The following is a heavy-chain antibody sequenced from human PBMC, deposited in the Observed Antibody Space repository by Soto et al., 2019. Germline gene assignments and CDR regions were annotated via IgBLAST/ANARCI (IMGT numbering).Heavy chain of an antibody. CDR2: ISSNSDTI. J-gene: IGHJ4*02. Sequence: EVQLVESGGGLVQPGRSLRLSCVASGFTADDYAMHWVRQAPGKGLEWVSGISSNSDTIDYADSVKGRFTISRDNAKNSLFLPMNSLRPEDTALYYCAKDMKWGGMTTIHYFDSWGQGTLVPVSS. CDR1: GFTADDYA. V-gene: IGHV3-9*02. CDR3: AKDMKWGGMTTIHYFDS. D-gene: IGHD4-17*01.